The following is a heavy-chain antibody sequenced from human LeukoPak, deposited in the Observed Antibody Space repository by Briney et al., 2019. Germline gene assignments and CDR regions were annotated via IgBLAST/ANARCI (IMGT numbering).Heavy chain of an antibody. D-gene: IGHD5-24*01. Sequence: GASVKVSCKASGYTFTGYYMHWVRQAPGQGLEWMGWINPNSGGTNYAQKFQGRVTMTRDTSISTAYMELSRLRSDDTAVYYCARDFSYKPHWFDPWGQGTLVTVSS. CDR3: ARDFSYKPHWFDP. V-gene: IGHV1-2*02. CDR2: INPNSGGT. J-gene: IGHJ5*02. CDR1: GYTFTGYY.